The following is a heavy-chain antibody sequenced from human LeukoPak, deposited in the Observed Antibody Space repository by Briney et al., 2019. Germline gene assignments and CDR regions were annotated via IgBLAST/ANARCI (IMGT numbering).Heavy chain of an antibody. D-gene: IGHD3-22*01. CDR2: ISFSGSTI. V-gene: IGHV3-48*03. CDR1: GFTFSNYY. Sequence: GGSLRLSCAASGFTFSNYYMNWVRQAPGKGLEWVSYISFSGSTIYYADSVKGRFTISRDNAKNSLYVQMNSLRAEDTAVYYCARGGYYDSSGYYYVGYFHHWGQGTLVTVSS. J-gene: IGHJ1*01. CDR3: ARGGYYDSSGYYYVGYFHH.